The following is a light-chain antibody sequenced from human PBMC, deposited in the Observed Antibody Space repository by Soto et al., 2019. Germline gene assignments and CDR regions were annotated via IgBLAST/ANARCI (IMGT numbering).Light chain of an antibody. CDR3: QQYGSSPWT. V-gene: IGKV3-20*01. Sequence: EIVLTQSPGTLSLSPGERATLSCRASQSVSSSFLAWYQQKPDQAPRLLIYGASSRATGIPDRFSGSGSGTDFTLTISRLEPEDFPVYYCQQYGSSPWTFGQGTKVEIK. J-gene: IGKJ1*01. CDR2: GAS. CDR1: QSVSSSF.